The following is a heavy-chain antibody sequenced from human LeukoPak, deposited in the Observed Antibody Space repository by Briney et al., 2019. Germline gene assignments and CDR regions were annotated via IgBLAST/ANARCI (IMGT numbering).Heavy chain of an antibody. Sequence: ASVEVSCKASGYTFTDYYMHWVRQAPGQGLEWMGWINPNSGGTKYAQKFQGRVTMTRDTSINTAYMELTRLTYDDTAVYYCAGLPRYNWNEPLDYWGQGTLVTVSS. CDR2: INPNSGGT. D-gene: IGHD1-20*01. CDR3: AGLPRYNWNEPLDY. V-gene: IGHV1-2*02. J-gene: IGHJ4*02. CDR1: GYTFTDYY.